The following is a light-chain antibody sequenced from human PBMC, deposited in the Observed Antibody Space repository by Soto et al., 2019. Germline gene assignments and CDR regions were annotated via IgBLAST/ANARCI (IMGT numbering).Light chain of an antibody. CDR2: NDY. CDR1: TSNVGSNL. Sequence: QSVLAQPPSASGTPGQRVTISCSGSTSNVGSNLASWYQQPPGSAPKLLIYNDYERPSGVPDRFSGSKSGTSASLGISGLRSEDEADYFCAVWGDSLSGVVFGGGTKVTVL. J-gene: IGLJ2*01. V-gene: IGLV1-47*02. CDR3: AVWGDSLSGVV.